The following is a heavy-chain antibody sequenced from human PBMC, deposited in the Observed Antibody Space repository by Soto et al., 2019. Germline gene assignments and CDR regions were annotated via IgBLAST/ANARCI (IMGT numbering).Heavy chain of an antibody. V-gene: IGHV1-69*13. CDR3: ARGGSVPRGWSDSYYGMDV. Sequence: SVKVSCKPSGGTFSSYAISWVRQAPGQGLEWMGGIIPIFGTANYAQKFQGRVTITADESTSTAYMELSSLRSEDPAVYYCARGGSVPRGWSDSYYGMDVWGQGTTVTVSS. CDR2: IIPIFGTA. D-gene: IGHD6-19*01. J-gene: IGHJ6*02. CDR1: GGTFSSYA.